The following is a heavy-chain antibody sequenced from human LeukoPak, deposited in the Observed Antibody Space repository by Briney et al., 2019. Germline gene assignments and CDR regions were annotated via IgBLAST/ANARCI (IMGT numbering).Heavy chain of an antibody. CDR3: ARDGGSTVDY. D-gene: IGHD1-26*01. Sequence: GASVKVSCKASGYSFTSYSISWVRQAPGQGLEWMGWINTYRGYTSYAQNFEGRVTMTRDTSTSTGYMELRSLISDDTAVYYCARDGGSTVDYWGQGTLVTVSS. J-gene: IGHJ4*02. V-gene: IGHV1-18*01. CDR2: INTYRGYT. CDR1: GYSFTSYS.